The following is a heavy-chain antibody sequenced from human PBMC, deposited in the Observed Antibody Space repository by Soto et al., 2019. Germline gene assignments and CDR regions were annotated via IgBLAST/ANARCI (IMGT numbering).Heavy chain of an antibody. Sequence: GGSLRLSCAASGFTFSSYGMHWVRQAPGKGLEWVAVISYDGSNKYYADSVKGRFTISRDNSKNTLYLQMNSLRAEDTAVYYCALTSHSRYSSTGVYWGQGTLVTVSS. J-gene: IGHJ4*02. CDR1: GFTFSSYG. V-gene: IGHV3-30*03. CDR2: ISYDGSNK. D-gene: IGHD6-13*01. CDR3: ALTSHSRYSSTGVY.